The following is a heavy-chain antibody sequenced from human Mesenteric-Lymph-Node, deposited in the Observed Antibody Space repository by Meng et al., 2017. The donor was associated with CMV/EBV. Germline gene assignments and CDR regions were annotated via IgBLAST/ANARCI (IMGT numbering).Heavy chain of an antibody. CDR1: GFTFSSYA. V-gene: IGHV3-64*02. D-gene: IGHD6-19*01. J-gene: IGHJ6*02. CDR3: ARDMSSGWYDLGGMDV. Sequence: LSLTCAASGFTFSSYAMHWVRQAPGKGLQYVSAISGNGDNTHYADSVRGRFTISRDNSKNTLYLQMGSLRPEDMAVYYCARDMSSGWYDLGGMDVWGQGTTVTVSS. CDR2: ISGNGDNT.